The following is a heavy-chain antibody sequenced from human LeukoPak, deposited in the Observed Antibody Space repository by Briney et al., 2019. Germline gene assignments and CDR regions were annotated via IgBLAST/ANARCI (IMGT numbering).Heavy chain of an antibody. CDR3: AREGRGGWPPL. D-gene: IGHD3-16*01. J-gene: IGHJ4*02. CDR2: IYSVGTT. V-gene: IGHV3-66*02. CDR1: GFTVSGHY. Sequence: GGSLRLSCAASGFTVSGHYMSWVRQALGKGLEWVSVIYSVGTTYYADSVKGRFTISRDNSKNTLSLQMNSLRTEDTAVYYCAREGRGGWPPLWGQGTLVTVSS.